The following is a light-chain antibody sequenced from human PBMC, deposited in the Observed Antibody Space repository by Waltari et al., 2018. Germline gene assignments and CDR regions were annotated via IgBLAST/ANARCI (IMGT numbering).Light chain of an antibody. V-gene: IGLV1-40*01. CDR2: SNS. CDR1: SPNLGAGYA. Sequence: QSVLTQPPSVSGAPGQRVTIYCTGSSPNLGAGYAVPWYQQLPNTAPKLPIYSNSNRPSGVPDRFSASKSGTSASLAITGLQAEDEADYYCQSYDRSLSGVTFGGGTKLTVL. J-gene: IGLJ2*01. CDR3: QSYDRSLSGVT.